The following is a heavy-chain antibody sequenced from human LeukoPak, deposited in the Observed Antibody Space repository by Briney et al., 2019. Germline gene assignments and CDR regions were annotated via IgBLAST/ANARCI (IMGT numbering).Heavy chain of an antibody. CDR2: ISSNGDST. CDR3: ARVKVSGAFDI. V-gene: IGHV3-64*01. J-gene: IGHJ3*02. CDR1: GFTFSSYS. Sequence: SGGSLRLSCAASGFTFSSYSMHWVRQAPGKGLEYVSAISSNGDSTYYANSVKGRFTISRDNSKNTLYLQMGSLRAEDMAVYYCARVKVSGAFDIWGQGTMVTVSS. D-gene: IGHD1-14*01.